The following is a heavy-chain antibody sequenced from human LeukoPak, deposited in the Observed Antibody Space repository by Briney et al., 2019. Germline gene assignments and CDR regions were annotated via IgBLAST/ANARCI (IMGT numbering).Heavy chain of an antibody. CDR3: ASSSGYYYVGAFDI. D-gene: IGHD3-22*01. J-gene: IGHJ3*02. CDR2: IYYSGST. Sequence: SDTLSLTCTVSGGSISSYYWSWIRQPPGKGLEWIGYIYYSGSTNYNPSLKSRVTISVDTSKNQFSLKLSSVTAADTAVYYCASSSGYYYVGAFDIWGQGTMVTVSS. CDR1: GGSISSYY. V-gene: IGHV4-59*07.